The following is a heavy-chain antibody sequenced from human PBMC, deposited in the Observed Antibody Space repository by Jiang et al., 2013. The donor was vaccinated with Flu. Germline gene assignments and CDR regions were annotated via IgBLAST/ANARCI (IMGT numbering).Heavy chain of an antibody. Sequence: NGGATDYADSVKGRFTISRDNAKNSXFLQMNSLRDEDTAVYYCARRSGYSQGKFDYWGQGKLVTVSS. J-gene: IGHJ4*02. D-gene: IGHD5-18*01. V-gene: IGHV3-20*03. CDR3: ARRSGYSQGKFDY. CDR2: NGGAT.